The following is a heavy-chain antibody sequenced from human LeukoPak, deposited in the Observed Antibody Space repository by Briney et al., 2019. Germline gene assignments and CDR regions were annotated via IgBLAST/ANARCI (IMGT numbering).Heavy chain of an antibody. Sequence: GGSLRLSCAASGFTFSSYGMHWVRQAPGRGRDWVAVIWYDGSNKDYADSVKGRFTISRDNSTNTLYLQMNSLRAQDTAVYYCARVGLTPASSGYNPPDYWGQGILVTVSS. J-gene: IGHJ4*02. D-gene: IGHD3-22*01. CDR3: ARVGLTPASSGYNPPDY. CDR2: IWYDGSNK. CDR1: GFTFSSYG. V-gene: IGHV3-33*01.